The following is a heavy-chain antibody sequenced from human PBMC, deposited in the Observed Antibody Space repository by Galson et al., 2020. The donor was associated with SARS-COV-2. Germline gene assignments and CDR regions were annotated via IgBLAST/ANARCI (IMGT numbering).Heavy chain of an antibody. V-gene: IGHV3-21*06. D-gene: IGHD3-16*01. CDR1: GFIFSSHA. CDR3: ARDTYPGGIDF. CDR2: IGTSSSKI. J-gene: IGHJ4*02. Sequence: GESLKISCAASGFIFSSHAMIWVRQAPRKGLEWVSSIGTSSSKIFYGDSVKGRFTISRDNAKNSLYLQMSSLRADDTAVYYCARDTYPGGIDFWGQGTLVTVSS.